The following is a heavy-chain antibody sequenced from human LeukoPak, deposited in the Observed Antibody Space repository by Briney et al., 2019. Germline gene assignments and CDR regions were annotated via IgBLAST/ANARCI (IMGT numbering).Heavy chain of an antibody. V-gene: IGHV1-18*01. Sequence: GASVKVSCKXSGYTFTSYGISWVRQAPGQGLERMGWISAYNGNTNYSQKLQGRVTMTTDTSTSTAYMELRSLRSDDTAVYYCAGGYCSGGSCDVFDYWGQGTLVTVSS. J-gene: IGHJ4*02. CDR3: AGGYCSGGSCDVFDY. CDR2: ISAYNGNT. CDR1: GYTFTSYG. D-gene: IGHD2-15*01.